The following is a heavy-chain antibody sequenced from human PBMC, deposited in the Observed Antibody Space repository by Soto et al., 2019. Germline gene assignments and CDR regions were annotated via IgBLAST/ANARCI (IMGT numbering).Heavy chain of an antibody. J-gene: IGHJ4*02. CDR3: AMEYWSIIGCYRDY. V-gene: IGHV1-69*02. CDR2: IIPILGIA. D-gene: IGHD2-2*02. CDR1: GGTFSSYT. Sequence: QVQLVQSGAEVKKPGSSVKVSCKASGGTFSSYTISWVRQAPGQGLEWMGRIIPILGIANYAQKFQGRVTITAEKATSTGYMELSSLRSEDTVVYYGAMEYWSIIGCYRDYWGQGTLVTVSS.